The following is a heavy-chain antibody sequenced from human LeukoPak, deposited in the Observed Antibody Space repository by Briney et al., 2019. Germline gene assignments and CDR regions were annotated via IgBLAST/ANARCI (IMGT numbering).Heavy chain of an antibody. CDR2: ISYGGSNK. CDR1: GFTFSSYA. Sequence: GGSLRLSCAASGFTFSSYAMHWVCQAPGKGLEWVAVISYGGSNKYYADSVKGRFTISRDNSKNTVYLQMNSLRAEDTALYYCARDYYGSGSYGYLDYWGQGTLVTVSS. D-gene: IGHD3-10*01. J-gene: IGHJ4*02. V-gene: IGHV3-30-3*01. CDR3: ARDYYGSGSYGYLDY.